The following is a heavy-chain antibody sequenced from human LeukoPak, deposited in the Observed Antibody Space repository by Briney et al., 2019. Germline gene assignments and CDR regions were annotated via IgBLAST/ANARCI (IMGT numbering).Heavy chain of an antibody. Sequence: GRPLRLSCAASGFTFSNYWIHWVRQAPGKGLVWVSRIDNAGSITTYADSVKGRFTISRDNAENTLYLQMNSLRVEDTAVYYCVRSAFHAGSGNYYDYWGQGTLVTVSS. D-gene: IGHD3-22*01. CDR1: GFTFSNYW. CDR2: IDNAGSIT. V-gene: IGHV3-74*03. CDR3: VRSAFHAGSGNYYDY. J-gene: IGHJ4*02.